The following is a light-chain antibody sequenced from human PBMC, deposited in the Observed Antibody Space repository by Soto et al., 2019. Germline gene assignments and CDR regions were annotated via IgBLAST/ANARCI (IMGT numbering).Light chain of an antibody. Sequence: EIVMTQSPATISVYPGERSTLSCRASQSVSSNLAWYQQKPGHAPRLLISGASTRATGIPARFSGSGSGTELTITISSLQAEDFEVYSCKKYNKWNQKFGQGTKV. V-gene: IGKV3-15*01. CDR1: QSVSSN. CDR3: KKYNKWNQK. CDR2: GAS. J-gene: IGKJ1*01.